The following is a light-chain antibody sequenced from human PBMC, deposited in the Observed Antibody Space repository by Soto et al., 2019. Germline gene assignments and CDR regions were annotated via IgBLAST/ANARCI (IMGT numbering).Light chain of an antibody. CDR3: QQYDDWPLT. V-gene: IGKV3-15*01. Sequence: ETVMTQSPVTLSVSPGERATLSCRASQSVGSHLAWYQQKPGQGPRLLIYGASTRATGIPARFSGSGSETEFTITISNLQSEDFGVYSCQQYDDWPLTFGPGTRVDIE. CDR1: QSVGSH. CDR2: GAS. J-gene: IGKJ3*01.